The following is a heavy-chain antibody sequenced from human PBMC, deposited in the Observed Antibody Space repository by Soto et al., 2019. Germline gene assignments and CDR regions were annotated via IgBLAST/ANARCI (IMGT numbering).Heavy chain of an antibody. CDR2: LIPILGIA. Sequence: QVQLVQSGAEVKKPGSSVKVSCKASGGTFSSYTISWVRQAPGQGLEWMGRLIPILGIANYAQKFQGRVTITADKSTSTAYMELSSLRSEDTAVYYCARDGCSGGSCYWDYYYYYMDVWGKGTTVTVSS. D-gene: IGHD2-15*01. V-gene: IGHV1-69*08. CDR3: ARDGCSGGSCYWDYYYYYMDV. CDR1: GGTFSSYT. J-gene: IGHJ6*03.